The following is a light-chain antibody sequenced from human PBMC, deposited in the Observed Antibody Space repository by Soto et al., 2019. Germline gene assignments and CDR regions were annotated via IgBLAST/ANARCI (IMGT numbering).Light chain of an antibody. CDR3: QQYNAWLIT. V-gene: IGKV3-15*01. Sequence: VLTQSPASLSVSPGQTATLSCRASQSVGSAFGWYQQKPGQAPRLLIYGASTRASGIPARFRGGGSGADFTLTITSLQSEDFAIYYCQQYNAWLITFGQGTRLEIK. CDR1: QSVGSA. CDR2: GAS. J-gene: IGKJ5*01.